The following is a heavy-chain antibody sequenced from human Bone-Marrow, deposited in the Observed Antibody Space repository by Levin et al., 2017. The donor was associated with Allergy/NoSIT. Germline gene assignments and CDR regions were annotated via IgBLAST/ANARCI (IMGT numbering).Heavy chain of an antibody. CDR1: GFTFSNAW. Sequence: GESLKISCAASGFTFSNAWMNWVRQAPGKGLEWVGRIKSKTDGGTTDYAAPVKGRFTISRDDSKNTLYLQMNSLKTEDTAVYYCTTESGGQLVRGEGWFDPWGQGTLVTVSS. J-gene: IGHJ5*02. D-gene: IGHD6-13*01. CDR2: IKSKTDGGTT. CDR3: TTESGGQLVRGEGWFDP. V-gene: IGHV3-15*07.